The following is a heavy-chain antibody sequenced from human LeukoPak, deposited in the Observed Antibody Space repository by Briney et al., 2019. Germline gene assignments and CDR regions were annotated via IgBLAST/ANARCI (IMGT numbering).Heavy chain of an antibody. CDR2: IYYSGST. CDR1: GGSISSSSYS. D-gene: IGHD3-10*01. Sequence: SETLSLTCTVSGGSISSSSYSWGWIRQPPGKGLEWIGSIYYSGSTYYNPSLKSRVTISVDTSNNQFSLMLSSVTAADTAVYYCVRITSPGYWGQGTLVTVSS. CDR3: VRITSPGY. J-gene: IGHJ4*02. V-gene: IGHV4-39*01.